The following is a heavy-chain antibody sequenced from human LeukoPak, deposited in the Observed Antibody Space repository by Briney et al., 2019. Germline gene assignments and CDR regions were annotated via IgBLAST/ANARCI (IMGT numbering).Heavy chain of an antibody. V-gene: IGHV3-21*01. J-gene: IGHJ4*02. CDR1: GFTFSSYS. Sequence: GGSLRLSCAASGFTFSSYSMNWVRQAPGKGLEWVSSISSSSSYIYYADSVKGRFTISRDNANNSLYLQMNSLRAEDTAVYYCARDLGVYYYDRSGYYGFDYWGQGILVTVSS. CDR3: ARDLGVYYYDRSGYYGFDY. D-gene: IGHD3-22*01. CDR2: ISSSSSYI.